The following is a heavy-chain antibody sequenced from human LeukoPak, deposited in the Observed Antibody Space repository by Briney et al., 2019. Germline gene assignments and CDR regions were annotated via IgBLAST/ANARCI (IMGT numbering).Heavy chain of an antibody. V-gene: IGHV4-59*01. J-gene: IGHJ4*02. CDR1: GGPIGFYY. CDR3: ARSIKRGLFDY. CDR2: VYYNGSS. Sequence: SSETLSLTCTVSGGPIGFYYWNWIRQPPGKGLEWIGCVYYNGSSNYNPSLKSRVTISVDTSKIQFSLKLSSVTAADTAVYYCARSIKRGLFDYWGQGSLVTVSS. D-gene: IGHD3-10*01.